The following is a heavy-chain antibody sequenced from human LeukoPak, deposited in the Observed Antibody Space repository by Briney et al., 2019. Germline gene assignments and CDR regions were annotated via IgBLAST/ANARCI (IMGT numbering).Heavy chain of an antibody. V-gene: IGHV4-34*01. CDR1: GGSFSGYY. D-gene: IGHD2-15*01. Sequence: PSETLSLTCAVYGGSFSGYYWGWIRQPPGKGLEWIGEINHSGSTNYNPSLKSRVTISVDTSKNQFSLKLSSVTAADTAVYYCARGSPDIVVVVAADAFDIWGQGTMVTVSS. J-gene: IGHJ3*02. CDR2: INHSGST. CDR3: ARGSPDIVVVVAADAFDI.